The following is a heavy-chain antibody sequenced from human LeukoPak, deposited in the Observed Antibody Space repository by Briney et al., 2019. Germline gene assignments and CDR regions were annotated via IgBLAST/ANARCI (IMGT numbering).Heavy chain of an antibody. CDR3: ATAKYST. CDR1: GVSITGSTYY. J-gene: IGHJ5*02. V-gene: IGHV4-39*01. Sequence: PSETLTLTCTVSGVSITGSTYYWVWIRQPPGKGLEWIGGVYYTRSNYYNPFLKSLVTISVDTSNNQFSRKMSPVTAADTAVYYCATAKYSTWGQGTLVTVSS. CDR2: VYYTRSN. D-gene: IGHD6-13*01.